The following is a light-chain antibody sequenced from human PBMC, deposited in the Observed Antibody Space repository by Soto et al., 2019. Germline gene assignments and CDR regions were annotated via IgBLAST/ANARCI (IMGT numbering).Light chain of an antibody. CDR2: GAS. Sequence: DIVLTQSPGTLSLSPGERATLSCRASQSVGRNYLAWFQQKSGQAPRLVIYGASSRAAGIPDRLSGSGSGTDFTLTISRLEPEDLAVYYCQQYATSPITFGQGTRLEI. CDR3: QQYATSPIT. CDR1: QSVGRNY. J-gene: IGKJ5*01. V-gene: IGKV3-20*01.